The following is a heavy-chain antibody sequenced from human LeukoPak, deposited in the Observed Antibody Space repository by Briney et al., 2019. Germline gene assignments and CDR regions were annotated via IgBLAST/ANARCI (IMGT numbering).Heavy chain of an antibody. CDR2: IVVGSGNT. V-gene: IGHV1-58*01. D-gene: IGHD6-13*01. CDR1: GFTFTSPA. CDR3: AAAGGGIAPRRVGDY. Sequence: SVKVSCKASGFTFTSPAVQWVRQARGQRLEWIGWIVVGSGNTNYAQKFQERVTITRDMSTSTAYMELSSLRSEDTAVYYCAAAGGGIAPRRVGDYWGQGTLVTVSS. J-gene: IGHJ4*02.